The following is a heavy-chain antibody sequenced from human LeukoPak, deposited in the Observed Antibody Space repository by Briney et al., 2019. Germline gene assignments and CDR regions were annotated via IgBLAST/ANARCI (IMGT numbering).Heavy chain of an antibody. CDR3: TRDPGVTIFGVVPPPDY. Sequence: PGRSLRLSCTASGFTLGDYAMSWFRQAPGKGLEWVGFIRSKAYSGTTEYAASVKGRFTISRDDSKSIAYLQMNSLKTEDTAVYYCTRDPGVTIFGVVPPPDYWGQGTLVTVSS. D-gene: IGHD3-3*01. CDR1: GFTLGDYA. V-gene: IGHV3-49*03. CDR2: IRSKAYSGTT. J-gene: IGHJ4*02.